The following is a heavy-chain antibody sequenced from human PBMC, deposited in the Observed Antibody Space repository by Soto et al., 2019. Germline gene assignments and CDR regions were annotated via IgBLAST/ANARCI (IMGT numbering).Heavy chain of an antibody. CDR2: ISSSSSYI. J-gene: IGHJ6*02. V-gene: IGHV3-21*01. D-gene: IGHD3-22*01. Sequence: GGSLRLSCAASGFTFSTYSMNWVRQAPGKGLEWVSSISSSSSYIYYADSVKGRFTISRDNAKNSLYLQMNSLRAADTAVYYCAKDPTYDSSGYYFYYGMDVWGQGTTVTVSS. CDR1: GFTFSTYS. CDR3: AKDPTYDSSGYYFYYGMDV.